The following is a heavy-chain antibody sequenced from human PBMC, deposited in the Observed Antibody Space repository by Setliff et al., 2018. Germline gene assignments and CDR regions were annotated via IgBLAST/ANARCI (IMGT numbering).Heavy chain of an antibody. Sequence: GGSLRLSCAASGFTLSTYWMHWVRQAPGKGLEWVAVIWDDGGNKYHADSVTGRFTISRDNSKNTLYLQMNSLRPEDTAVYYCARTCSGSGCYAGLESWGQGT. CDR1: GFTLSTYW. CDR3: ARTCSGSGCYAGLES. D-gene: IGHD2-15*01. CDR2: IWDDGGNK. J-gene: IGHJ4*02. V-gene: IGHV3-33*08.